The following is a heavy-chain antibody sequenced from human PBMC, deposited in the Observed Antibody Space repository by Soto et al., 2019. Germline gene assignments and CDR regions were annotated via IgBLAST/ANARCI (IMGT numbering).Heavy chain of an antibody. Sequence: SGPTLVNPTQTLTLTCTFSGFSLSTSGVGVGWIRQPPGKALEWLALIYWDDDKRYSPSLKSRLTITKDTSKNQVVLTMTNMDPVDTATYYCAHTGIAARPDGGFDAFDIWGQGTMVTVSS. D-gene: IGHD6-6*01. CDR1: GFSLSTSGVG. CDR2: IYWDDDK. V-gene: IGHV2-5*02. CDR3: AHTGIAARPDGGFDAFDI. J-gene: IGHJ3*02.